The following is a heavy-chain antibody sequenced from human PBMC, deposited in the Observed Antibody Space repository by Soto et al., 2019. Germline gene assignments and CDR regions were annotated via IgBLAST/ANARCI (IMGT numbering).Heavy chain of an antibody. Sequence: PSETLSLTCTVSGGSISSSSYYWGWIRQPPGKGLEWIGSIYYSGSTYYNPSLKSRVTISVDTSKNQFSLKLSSVTAADTAVYYCARWGTYYGSGSENWFDPWGQGTLVT. CDR1: GGSISSSSYY. CDR3: ARWGTYYGSGSENWFDP. J-gene: IGHJ5*02. CDR2: IYYSGST. D-gene: IGHD3-10*01. V-gene: IGHV4-39*01.